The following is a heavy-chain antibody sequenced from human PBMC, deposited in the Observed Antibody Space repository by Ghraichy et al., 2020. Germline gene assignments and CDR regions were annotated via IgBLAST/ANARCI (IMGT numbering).Heavy chain of an antibody. CDR3: ARDRPHYYDSSGYYPGDY. CDR1: GYTFTGYY. Sequence: ASVKVSCKASGYTFTGYYMHWVRQAPGQGLEWMGRINPNSGGTNYAQKFQGRVTMTRDTSISTAYMELSRLRSDDTAVYYCARDRPHYYDSSGYYPGDYWGQGTLVTVSS. V-gene: IGHV1-2*06. CDR2: INPNSGGT. D-gene: IGHD3-22*01. J-gene: IGHJ4*02.